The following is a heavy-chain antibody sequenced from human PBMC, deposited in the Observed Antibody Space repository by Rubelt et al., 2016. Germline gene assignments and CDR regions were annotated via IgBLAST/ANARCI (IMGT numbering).Heavy chain of an antibody. D-gene: IGHD3-3*01. CDR3: ARSPRYDFEDNWFDP. J-gene: IGHJ5*02. V-gene: IGHV1-46*01. CDR1: GYTFTSYY. CDR2: INPSGGSA. Sequence: QVQLVQSGAEVKKPGASVKVSCKASGYTFTSYYMHWVRQAPGQGLEWMGIINPSGGSASYAQKFQGRVTMTREPSTRTVYMELSSMRSEDTAVYYCARSPRYDFEDNWFDPWGQGTLVTVSS.